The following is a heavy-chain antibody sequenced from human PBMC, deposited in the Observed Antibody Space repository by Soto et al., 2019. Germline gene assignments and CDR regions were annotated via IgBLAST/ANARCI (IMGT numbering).Heavy chain of an antibody. CDR3: ARRRHCSSTSCSPYYYYGMDV. CDR2: VIPICGTA. D-gene: IGHD2-2*01. V-gene: IGHV1-69*01. Sequence: QVQLVQSGAEVKKPGSSVKVSCKASGGTFSSYAISWVRQAPGQGLEWMGGVIPICGTANYAQKFQGRVTITADESTSTAYMELSSLRSEDTAVYYCARRRHCSSTSCSPYYYYGMDVWGQGTTVTVSS. CDR1: GGTFSSYA. J-gene: IGHJ6*02.